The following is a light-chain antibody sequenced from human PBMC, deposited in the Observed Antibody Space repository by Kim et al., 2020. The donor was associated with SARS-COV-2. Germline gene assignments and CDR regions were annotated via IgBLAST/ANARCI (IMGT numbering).Light chain of an antibody. CDR1: SSNIGSNY. CDR3: AAWDDSLSGPL. Sequence: VLTQPPSASGTPGQRVTISCSGSSSNIGSNYVYWYQQLPGTAPKLLIYRNNQRPSGVPDRFSGSKSGTSASLAISGLRSEDEADYYCAAWDDSLSGPLFGGGTQLTVL. V-gene: IGLV1-47*01. CDR2: RNN. J-gene: IGLJ2*01.